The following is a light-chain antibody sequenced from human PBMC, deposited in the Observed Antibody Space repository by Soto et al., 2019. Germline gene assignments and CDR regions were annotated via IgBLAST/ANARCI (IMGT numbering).Light chain of an antibody. CDR1: SSDVGGYNY. J-gene: IGLJ1*01. Sequence: QSVLTQPASVSGSPGQSITISCTGTSSDVGGYNYVSWYQQHPGKAPKLMIYEVSNRPSGVSNRFSCSKSGNTASLAISGLQAEDGADYYCSSFTSTSTLDFGAGAKVTVL. V-gene: IGLV2-14*01. CDR2: EVS. CDR3: SSFTSTSTLD.